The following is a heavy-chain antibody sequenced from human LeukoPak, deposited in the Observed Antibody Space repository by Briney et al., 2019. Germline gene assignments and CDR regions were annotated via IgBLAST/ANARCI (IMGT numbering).Heavy chain of an antibody. CDR2: INYSGST. Sequence: PSETLSLTCTVSGGSISGYYWSWIRQPPGKGLEWIGYINYSGSTNYNPSLKSRVTISVDTSKKNQFSLKLSSVTAADTAVYYCARHVGTSGWYMWFDPWGQGTLVTVSS. D-gene: IGHD6-19*01. CDR1: GGSISGYY. V-gene: IGHV4-59*08. CDR3: ARHVGTSGWYMWFDP. J-gene: IGHJ5*02.